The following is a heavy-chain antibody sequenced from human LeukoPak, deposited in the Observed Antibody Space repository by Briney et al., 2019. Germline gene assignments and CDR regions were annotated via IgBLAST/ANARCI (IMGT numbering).Heavy chain of an antibody. CDR1: GYTFTSYG. Sequence: EASVKVSCKASGYTFTSYGISWVRQAPGQGLEWMGRIDPNSGGTKYAQEFRVRVTVTRDTSINTVYMELSGLRSDDTAVYFCARVPGPYTTSRFDYWGQGTLLTVSS. CDR3: ARVPGPYTTSRFDY. D-gene: IGHD6-13*01. J-gene: IGHJ4*02. V-gene: IGHV1-2*02. CDR2: IDPNSGGT.